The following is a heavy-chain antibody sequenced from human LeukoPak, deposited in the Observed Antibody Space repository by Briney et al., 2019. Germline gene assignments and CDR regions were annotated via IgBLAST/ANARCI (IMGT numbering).Heavy chain of an antibody. CDR1: GGSFSGYY. J-gene: IGHJ4*02. CDR2: INHSGST. CDR3: ARGGKYCSGGSCYSSHYFDY. Sequence: SSETLSLTCAVYGGSFSGYYWSWIRQPPGKGLEWIGEINHSGSTNYNPSLKSRVTISVDTSKNQFSLKLSSVTAADTAVYYCARGGKYCSGGSCYSSHYFDYWGQGTLVTVSS. V-gene: IGHV4-34*01. D-gene: IGHD2-15*01.